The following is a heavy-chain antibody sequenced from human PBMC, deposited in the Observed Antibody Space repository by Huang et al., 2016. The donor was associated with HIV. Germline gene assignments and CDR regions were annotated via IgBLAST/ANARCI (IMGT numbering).Heavy chain of an antibody. CDR1: GFTFSSYG. CDR3: AKDLPYDSSGYYPFYYGMDV. CDR2: ISYDGSNK. J-gene: IGHJ6*02. Sequence: QVQLVESGGGVVQPGRSLRLSCAASGFTFSSYGMNWVRQAPGKGLEWVAVISYDGSNKYYADSVKGRFTISRDNSKNTLYLKMNSLRAEDTAVYYCAKDLPYDSSGYYPFYYGMDVWGQGTTVTVSS. V-gene: IGHV3-30*18. D-gene: IGHD3-22*01.